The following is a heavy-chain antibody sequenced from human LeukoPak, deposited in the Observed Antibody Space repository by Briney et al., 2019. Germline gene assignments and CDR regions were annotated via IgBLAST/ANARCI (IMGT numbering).Heavy chain of an antibody. CDR3: ARDRVGQQLVGRKYYYYYMDV. Sequence: SETLSLTCTVSGGSISSGRYYWSWIRQPAGKGLEWIGRIYTSGSTNYNPSLESRVTISVDTSKNQVSLKLSSVTAADTAVYYCARDRVGQQLVGRKYYYYYMDVWGKGTTVTISS. CDR2: IYTSGST. J-gene: IGHJ6*03. CDR1: GGSISSGRYY. D-gene: IGHD6-13*01. V-gene: IGHV4-61*02.